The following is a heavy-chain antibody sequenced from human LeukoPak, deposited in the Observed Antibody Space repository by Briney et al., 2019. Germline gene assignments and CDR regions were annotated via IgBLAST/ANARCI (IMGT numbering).Heavy chain of an antibody. D-gene: IGHD6-19*01. V-gene: IGHV3-11*01. CDR2: ISSSGSTI. J-gene: IGHJ4*02. CDR3: AKVWQWLASTFDY. CDR1: GFTFSDYY. Sequence: PGGSLRLSRAASGFTFSDYYMSWIRQAPGKGLEWVSYISSSGSTIYYADSVKGRFTISRDNAKNSLYLQMNSLRAEDTAVYYCAKVWQWLASTFDYWGQGTLVTVSS.